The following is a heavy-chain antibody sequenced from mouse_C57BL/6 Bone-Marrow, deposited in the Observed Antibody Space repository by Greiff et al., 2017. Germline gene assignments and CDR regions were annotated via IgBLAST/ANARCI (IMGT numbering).Heavy chain of an antibody. J-gene: IGHJ2*01. CDR1: GYTFTSYG. CDR3: ATNYYGSSCVLDY. V-gene: IGHV1-81*01. D-gene: IGHD1-1*01. Sequence: QVQLQQSGAELARPGASVKLSCKASGYTFTSYGISWVKQRTGQGLEWIGEIYPRSGNTYYNEKFKGKATLTADKSSSTAYMELRSLTSEDSAVYFCATNYYGSSCVLDYWGQGTTLTVSS. CDR2: IYPRSGNT.